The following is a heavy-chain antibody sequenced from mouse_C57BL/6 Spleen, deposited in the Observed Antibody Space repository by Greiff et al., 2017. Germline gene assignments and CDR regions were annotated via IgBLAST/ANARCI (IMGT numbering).Heavy chain of an antibody. CDR2: LDPENGDT. D-gene: IGHD4-1*01. J-gene: IGHJ3*01. CDR3: TTAPGTGAY. V-gene: IGHV14-4*01. CDR1: GFNIKDDY. Sequence: VQLKQSGAELVRPGASVKLSCTASGFNIKDDYMHWVKQRPEQGLEWIGWLDPENGDTEYASKFQGKATITADTSSNTAYLQLSSLTSEDTAVYYCTTAPGTGAYWGQGTLVTVSA.